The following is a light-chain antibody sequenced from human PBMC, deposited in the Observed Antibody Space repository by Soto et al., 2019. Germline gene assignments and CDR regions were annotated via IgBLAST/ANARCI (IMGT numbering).Light chain of an antibody. Sequence: EIVMTQSPATLSVSPGERATLSCRASQSVRSNLAWYQQKPGQAPRLLIYGASTRASGIPARFSGSGSGTAFTLTISSLPSEDVAVYYCHHYNNWPPWTFGQGTKVEIK. CDR3: HHYNNWPPWT. V-gene: IGKV3-15*01. CDR2: GAS. CDR1: QSVRSN. J-gene: IGKJ1*01.